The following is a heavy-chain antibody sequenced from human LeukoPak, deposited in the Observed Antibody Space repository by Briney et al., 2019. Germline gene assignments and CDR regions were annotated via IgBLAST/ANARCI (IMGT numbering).Heavy chain of an antibody. CDR1: GFTFSSYA. D-gene: IGHD5-18*01. CDR3: AKGGYSNGRYYYYYMDV. Sequence: GGSLRLSCAASGFTFSSYAMTWVRQAPGKGLEWVSSFSFNGESTYYADSAKGRFTISRDNSKNTLYLQMNSLRAEDTAVYYCAKGGYSNGRYYYYYMDVWGEGTTVTVSS. J-gene: IGHJ6*03. CDR2: FSFNGEST. V-gene: IGHV3-23*01.